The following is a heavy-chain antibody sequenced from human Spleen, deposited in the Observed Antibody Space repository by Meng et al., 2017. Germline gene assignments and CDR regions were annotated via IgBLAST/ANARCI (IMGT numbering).Heavy chain of an antibody. V-gene: IGHV3-72*01. D-gene: IGHD3-10*01. J-gene: IGHJ3*02. CDR2: ASNKGNSYTT. Sequence: GESLKISCVASGLSFTDAWMSWVRQAPGKGLEWVGRASNKGNSYTTEYAASVNGRFTISRDGSEISLFLQMNSLTTEDTAVYYCATSSGGAFDIWGQGTMVTVS. CDR3: ATSSGGAFDI. CDR1: GLSFTDAW.